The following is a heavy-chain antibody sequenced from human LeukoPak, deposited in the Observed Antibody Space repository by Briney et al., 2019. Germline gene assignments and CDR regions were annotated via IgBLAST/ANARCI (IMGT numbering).Heavy chain of an antibody. J-gene: IGHJ6*03. CDR3: ATALPGYYYYYMDV. Sequence: ASVKVSCKASGYTFTSYGISWVRQAPGQGLEWMGWISAYNGNTNYAQKLQGRVTMTTDTSTSTAYMELRSLRSGDTAVYYCATALPGYYYYYMDVWGKGTTVTVSS. CDR1: GYTFTSYG. V-gene: IGHV1-18*01. CDR2: ISAYNGNT.